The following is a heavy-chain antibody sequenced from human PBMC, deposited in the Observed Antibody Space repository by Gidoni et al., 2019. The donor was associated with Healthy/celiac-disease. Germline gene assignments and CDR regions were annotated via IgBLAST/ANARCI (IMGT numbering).Heavy chain of an antibody. CDR2: ISDDGSNK. CDR1: GFTFSSYG. J-gene: IGHJ6*02. Sequence: QVQLVESGGGVVQPGRSLSLSCAASGFTFSSYGMHWVRQAPGKGLEWVAVISDDGSNKYYADSVKGRFTISRDNSKNTLYLQMNSLRAEDTAVYYCAKDSRYYGMDVWGQGTTVTVSS. V-gene: IGHV3-30*18. CDR3: AKDSRYYGMDV.